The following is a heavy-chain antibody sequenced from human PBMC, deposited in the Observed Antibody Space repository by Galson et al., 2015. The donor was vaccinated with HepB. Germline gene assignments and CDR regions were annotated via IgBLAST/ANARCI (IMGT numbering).Heavy chain of an antibody. CDR3: ARDLFAVSPPPTNYMDV. Sequence: SLRLSCAASGFFFSDYNMNWVRQAPGKGLEWVSSISSSGTVYYADSLTGRSTISRDNAQNSLDLQVNSLRAEDTAVYYCARDLFAVSPPPTNYMDVWGTGTTFSVPS. D-gene: IGHD3-3*01. V-gene: IGHV3-69-1*01. CDR2: ISSSGTV. CDR1: GFFFSDYN. J-gene: IGHJ6*03.